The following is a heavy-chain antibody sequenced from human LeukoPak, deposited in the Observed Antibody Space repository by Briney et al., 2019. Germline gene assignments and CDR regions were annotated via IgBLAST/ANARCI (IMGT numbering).Heavy chain of an antibody. CDR2: IGGNGGSI. Sequence: GGSLRLSCAGSGFTFRRYAMIWVRQAPGKGLEHVSGIGGNGGSIYYADSAKGRFTISRDNSRNTLFLQMNSLRAEDTAVYYCARTRGGIVGATFDYWGQGTLVTVSS. CDR3: ARTRGGIVGATFDY. J-gene: IGHJ4*02. D-gene: IGHD1-26*01. CDR1: GFTFRRYA. V-gene: IGHV3-23*01.